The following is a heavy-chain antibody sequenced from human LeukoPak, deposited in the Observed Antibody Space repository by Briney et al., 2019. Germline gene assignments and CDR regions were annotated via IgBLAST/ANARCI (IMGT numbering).Heavy chain of an antibody. J-gene: IGHJ4*02. CDR3: TRGAPAGFDYDILTGYYTNRGKTLYYFDY. CDR1: GFTFGDYA. V-gene: IGHV3-49*04. Sequence: GGSLRLSCTASGFTFGDYAMSWVRQAPGKGLEWVGFIRSKAYGGSTEYAASVKGRFTISRDDSKSIAYLQMNSLKTEDTAVYYCTRGAPAGFDYDILTGYYTNRGKTLYYFDYWGQGTLVTVSS. CDR2: IRSKAYGGST. D-gene: IGHD3-9*01.